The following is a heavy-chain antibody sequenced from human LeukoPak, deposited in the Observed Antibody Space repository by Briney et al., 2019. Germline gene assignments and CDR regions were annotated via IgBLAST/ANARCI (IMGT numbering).Heavy chain of an antibody. J-gene: IGHJ3*02. CDR1: GYTFTGYY. D-gene: IGHD3-22*01. CDR2: INPNSGGT. Sequence: GASVKVSCKASGYTFTGYYMHWVRQAPGQGLEWMGWINPNSGGTNYAQKIQGRVTMTRDTSITTAYMELSRLRSDDTAVYYCARADYYDSSGPPTDAFDIWGQGTMVTVSS. V-gene: IGHV1-2*02. CDR3: ARADYYDSSGPPTDAFDI.